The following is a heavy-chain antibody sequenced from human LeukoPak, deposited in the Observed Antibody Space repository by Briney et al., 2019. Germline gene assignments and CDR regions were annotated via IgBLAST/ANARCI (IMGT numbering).Heavy chain of an antibody. CDR2: ISSSSSYI. CDR3: ARAPRVLWFGELLFDY. D-gene: IGHD3-10*01. V-gene: IGHV3-21*01. Sequence: PGGSLRLSCAASGFTFSSYSMNWVRQAPGKGLEWVSSISSSSSYIYYADSVKGRFTISRDNAKNSLYLQMNSLRTEDTAVYYCARAPRVLWFGELLFDYWGQGTLVTVSS. J-gene: IGHJ4*02. CDR1: GFTFSSYS.